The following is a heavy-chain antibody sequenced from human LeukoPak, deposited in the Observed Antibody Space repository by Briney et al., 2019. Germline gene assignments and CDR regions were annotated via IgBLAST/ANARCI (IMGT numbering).Heavy chain of an antibody. D-gene: IGHD1-26*01. J-gene: IGHJ4*02. V-gene: IGHV3-74*01. CDR2: IKSDGSIT. Sequence: GGSLRLSCAASGFSINTYWMHWVRQAPGKGLVWVSRIKSDGSITDYADSVKGRFTISRDNTKNTLYLQMNSLRAEDTAIYYCARRGGGSYSCFDSWGQGTLVTVSS. CDR3: ARRGGGSYSCFDS. CDR1: GFSINTYW.